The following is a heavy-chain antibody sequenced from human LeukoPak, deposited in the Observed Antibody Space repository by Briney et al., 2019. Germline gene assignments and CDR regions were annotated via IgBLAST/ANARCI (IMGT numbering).Heavy chain of an antibody. CDR1: GFTFSSYS. V-gene: IGHV3-48*04. J-gene: IGHJ4*02. CDR2: ISSSSSTI. CDR3: ARGPRGYCSSTSCYYPY. D-gene: IGHD2-2*01. Sequence: GGSLRLSCAASGFTFSSYSMNWVRQAPGKGLEWVSYISSSSSTIYYPDSVKGRFTISRDNAKNSLYLQMNSLRAEDTAVYYCARGPRGYCSSTSCYYPYWGQGTLVSVSS.